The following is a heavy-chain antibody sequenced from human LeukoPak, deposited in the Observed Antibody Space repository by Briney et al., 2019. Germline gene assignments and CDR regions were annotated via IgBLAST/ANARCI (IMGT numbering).Heavy chain of an antibody. J-gene: IGHJ4*02. CDR3: VAGNGWLGDY. CDR2: IKLDGTEQ. V-gene: IGHV3-7*01. D-gene: IGHD6-19*01. CDR1: GLTISNNW. Sequence: PGGSLRLSCADSGLTISNNWMSWVRQAPGKGLEGVANIKLDGTEQYYMDSVKGRFTISRDNGKNVLYLQMSSLRVEDTAVYYGVAGNGWLGDYWGQGTLVTVSS.